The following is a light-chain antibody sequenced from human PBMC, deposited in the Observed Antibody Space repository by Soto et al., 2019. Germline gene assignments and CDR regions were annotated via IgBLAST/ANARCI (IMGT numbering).Light chain of an antibody. Sequence: EVVLTQSPGTLSLSPGDRATLSCRASQSVSASYLAWYQQQPGQAPRLLIYGASSRATCIPYSFSGSGSGTDLTLTISRLEPEDFAVYYCQQFGSAPYTFGRGTKLEIK. CDR1: QSVSASY. V-gene: IGKV3-20*01. CDR2: GAS. CDR3: QQFGSAPYT. J-gene: IGKJ2*01.